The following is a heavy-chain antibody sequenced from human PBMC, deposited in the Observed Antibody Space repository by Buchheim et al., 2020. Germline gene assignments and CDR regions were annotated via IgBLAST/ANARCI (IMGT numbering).Heavy chain of an antibody. CDR1: GDSISSSDYF. Sequence: QVQLQESGPGLVKPSETLSLTCAVSGDSISSSDYFWAWVRQPPGKGLEWIGTMYFSGSTYFNPSLKSRVTISVDTSKNHFSLKLSSVTAADTAVYYCASHRGRAYSYGYTIPLDYWGQGTL. D-gene: IGHD5-18*01. V-gene: IGHV4-39*02. CDR3: ASHRGRAYSYGYTIPLDY. J-gene: IGHJ4*02. CDR2: MYFSGST.